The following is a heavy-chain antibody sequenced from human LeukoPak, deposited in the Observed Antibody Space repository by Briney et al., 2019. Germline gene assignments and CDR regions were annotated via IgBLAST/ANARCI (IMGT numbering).Heavy chain of an antibody. J-gene: IGHJ4*02. CDR3: ARSTFSSNWNL. CDR2: IYYSGSS. V-gene: IGHV4-31*03. CDR1: GGSINNGGYY. Sequence: SETLSLTCTVSGGSINNGGYYWSWIRQHPGKGLEWIGYIYYSGSSYYNPSLRSRVTISVDTSKNHFSLKLSSVTAADTAVYYCARSTFSSNWNLWGQGTLVTVSS. D-gene: IGHD6-13*01.